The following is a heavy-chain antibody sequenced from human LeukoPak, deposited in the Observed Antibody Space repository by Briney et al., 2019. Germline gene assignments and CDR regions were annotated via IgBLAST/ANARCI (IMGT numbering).Heavy chain of an antibody. CDR1: GFTFDYYG. V-gene: IGHV3-23*01. Sequence: PGGSLRLSCAASGFTFDYYGMSWVRQAPGKGLEWVSTISGTGGTTYYADSMKGRFTISRDNSKSSLYLQLNSLRAEDTATYYCAKVGLTVTTILDYFDYWGQGTLVTVSS. CDR2: ISGTGGTT. J-gene: IGHJ4*02. CDR3: AKVGLTVTTILDYFDY. D-gene: IGHD4-11*01.